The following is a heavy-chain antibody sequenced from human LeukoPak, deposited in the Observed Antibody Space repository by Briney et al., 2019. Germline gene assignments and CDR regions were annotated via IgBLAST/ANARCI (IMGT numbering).Heavy chain of an antibody. V-gene: IGHV4-59*01. Sequence: NSSETLSLTCTVSGGSITGYYWSWIRQPPGKGLEWIGYISYSGSTNSNPSLKSRVTMSVDTSKNQFSLKLSSVTAADTAVYYCARDRVGPEGSFDYWGQGTLVTVSS. J-gene: IGHJ4*02. D-gene: IGHD1-26*01. CDR3: ARDRVGPEGSFDY. CDR1: GGSITGYY. CDR2: ISYSGST.